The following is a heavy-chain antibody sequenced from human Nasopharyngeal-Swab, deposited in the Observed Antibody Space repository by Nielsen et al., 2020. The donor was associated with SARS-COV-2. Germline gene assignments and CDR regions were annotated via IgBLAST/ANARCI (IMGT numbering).Heavy chain of an antibody. CDR1: GFTFNIYT. V-gene: IGHV3-21*01. J-gene: IGHJ4*02. D-gene: IGHD2-2*02. CDR2: ISSTGDYI. CDR3: ARNTPAMFAY. Sequence: GESLKISCAASGFTFNIYTMNWVRQAPGKGLEWVSAISSTGDYIYYAASVKGRFTISRDNAKNSLHLQMDNLRAEDTAVYYCARNTPAMFAYWGRGTLVTVSS.